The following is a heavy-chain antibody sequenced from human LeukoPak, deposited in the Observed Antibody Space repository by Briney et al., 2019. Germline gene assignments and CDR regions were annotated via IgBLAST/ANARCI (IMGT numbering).Heavy chain of an antibody. V-gene: IGHV3-23*01. D-gene: IGHD6-25*01. J-gene: IGHJ4*02. CDR3: AKANSGSASRGYFDY. CDR1: GFTFSSYA. CDR2: ISGSGGST. Sequence: GGSLRLSCAASGFTFSSYAMSWVRQAPGKGLEWVSAISGSGGSTYYADSVKGRFTISRDNSENTLYLQMNSLRAEDTAVYYCAKANSGSASRGYFDYWGQGTLVTVSS.